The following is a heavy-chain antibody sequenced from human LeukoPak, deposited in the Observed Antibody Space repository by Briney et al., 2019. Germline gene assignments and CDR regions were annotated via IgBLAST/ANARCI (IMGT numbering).Heavy chain of an antibody. V-gene: IGHV4-34*01. D-gene: IGHD4-11*01. CDR1: GGSFSGYY. CDR3: ARGDSNEAAFDY. J-gene: IGHJ4*02. Sequence: SETLSLTCAVYGGSFSGYYWSWIRQPPGKGLEWIGEINHSGSTNYNPSLKSRVTISVDTSKNQFSLKLSSVTAADTAVYYCARGDSNEAAFDYWGQGTLVTVSS. CDR2: INHSGST.